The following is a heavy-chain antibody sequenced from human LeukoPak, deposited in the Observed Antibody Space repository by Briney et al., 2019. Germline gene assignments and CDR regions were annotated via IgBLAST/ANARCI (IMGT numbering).Heavy chain of an antibody. V-gene: IGHV3-48*02. D-gene: IGHD1-7*01. CDR1: GFTFSSYS. CDR2: ISSSISTV. J-gene: IGHJ6*02. CDR3: ARGGMETTNYYYSGMDV. Sequence: GGSLRLSCVASGFTFSSYSMNWVRQAPGKGLEWVSYISSSISTVYYADSVRGRFTISRDNAKNSLYLQMNSLRDEDTAVYYCARGGMETTNYYYSGMDVWGQGTTVTVSS.